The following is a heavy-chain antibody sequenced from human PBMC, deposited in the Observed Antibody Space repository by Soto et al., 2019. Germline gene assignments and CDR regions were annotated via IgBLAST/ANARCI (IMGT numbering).Heavy chain of an antibody. CDR3: ATWGSTAFDI. Sequence: QLQESGPGLVEPSGTLSLTGAVSRGSMSSSDWWCWVRQAPGKGLEWIGETYHSGNTNYNPSLKSRVTLSVDNSKNQFSLTLTSVTAADTGVYYCATWGSTAFDIWGQGTMVTVSS. J-gene: IGHJ3*02. V-gene: IGHV4-4*02. D-gene: IGHD3-16*01. CDR1: RGSMSSSDW. CDR2: TYHSGNT.